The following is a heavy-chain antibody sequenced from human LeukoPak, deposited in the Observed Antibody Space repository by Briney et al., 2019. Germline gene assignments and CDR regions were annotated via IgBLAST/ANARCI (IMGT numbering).Heavy chain of an antibody. D-gene: IGHD2-21*01. CDR1: GFTFSSYA. CDR3: AKENPMGEGYYYMDV. J-gene: IGHJ6*03. CDR2: ISGSGGST. Sequence: GGSLRLSCAASGFTFSSYAMSWVRQAPGKGLEGVSAISGSGGSTYSADSVKGRFTISRDNTKNTLYLQMNSLRAEDTAVYYCAKENPMGEGYYYMDVWGKGTTVTVSS. V-gene: IGHV3-23*01.